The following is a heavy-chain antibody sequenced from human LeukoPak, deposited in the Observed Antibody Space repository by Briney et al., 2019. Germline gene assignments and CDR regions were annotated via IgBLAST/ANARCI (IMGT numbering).Heavy chain of an antibody. J-gene: IGHJ4*02. D-gene: IGHD3-10*01. CDR3: TNSLWFGELVY. CDR2: IRIKAYGGTT. Sequence: GGSLRLSCTASGFTFGGYAMGWVPLAPGKGREGVGFIRIKAYGGTTEYAASVKGRFTISRDDSKSIAYLQMNSLKTEDTAVYYCTNSLWFGELVYWGQGTLVTVSS. V-gene: IGHV3-49*04. CDR1: GFTFGGYA.